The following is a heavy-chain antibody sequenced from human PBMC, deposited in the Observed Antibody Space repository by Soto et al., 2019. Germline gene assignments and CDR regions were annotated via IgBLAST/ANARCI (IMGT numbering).Heavy chain of an antibody. CDR3: ARDEPYYGMDV. J-gene: IGHJ6*02. CDR1: GGTFGSYP. V-gene: IGHV1-69*13. CDR2: IIPIFGTP. Sequence: SVKVSCKASGGTFGSYPISWVRQAPGQGLEWMGGIIPIFGTPNYAQKFQGRVMITADENTSTADMELSSLRSEDTAVYYCARDEPYYGMDVWGEGTTVTAS. D-gene: IGHD3-16*01.